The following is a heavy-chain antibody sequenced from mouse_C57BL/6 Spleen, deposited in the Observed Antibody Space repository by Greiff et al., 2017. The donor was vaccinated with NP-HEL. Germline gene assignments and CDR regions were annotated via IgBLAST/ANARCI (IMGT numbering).Heavy chain of an antibody. Sequence: LVESGAELVRPGASVTLSCKASGYTFTDYEMHWVKQTPVHGLEWIGAIDPETGGTAYNQKFKGKAILTADKSSSTAYMELRSLTSEDSAVYYCTRGPMDYWGQGTSVTVSS. V-gene: IGHV1-15*01. J-gene: IGHJ4*01. CDR1: GYTFTDYE. CDR3: TRGPMDY. CDR2: IDPETGGT.